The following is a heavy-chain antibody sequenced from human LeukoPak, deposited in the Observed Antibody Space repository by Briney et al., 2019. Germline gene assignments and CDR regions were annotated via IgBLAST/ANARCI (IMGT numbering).Heavy chain of an antibody. CDR3: ATDRVGLKRIVRRAFDL. V-gene: IGHV1-24*01. J-gene: IGHJ3*01. CDR2: FDPENGET. D-gene: IGHD3-22*01. Sequence: GASVKVSCKLSGHTLTELSMHWVRQAPGKGLEWMGGFDPENGETVYAQKFQGRVTLTEDTSTDTAYMNLSSLTSDDTAVYYCATDRVGLKRIVRRAFDLWGQGRMVTVSS. CDR1: GHTLTELS.